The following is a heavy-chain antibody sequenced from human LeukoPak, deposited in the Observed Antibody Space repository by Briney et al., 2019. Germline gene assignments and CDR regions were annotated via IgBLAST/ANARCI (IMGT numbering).Heavy chain of an antibody. Sequence: SQTLSLTCTVSVGSLSSGGYYWSWIRQHPGKGLEWIGYIYYSGSTYYNPSLKSRVTISVDTSKNQFSLKLSSVTAADTAVYYCARVPDYDFWSGYHTHDAFDIWGQGTMVTVSS. D-gene: IGHD3-3*01. CDR2: IYYSGST. J-gene: IGHJ3*02. CDR1: VGSLSSGGYY. CDR3: ARVPDYDFWSGYHTHDAFDI. V-gene: IGHV4-31*03.